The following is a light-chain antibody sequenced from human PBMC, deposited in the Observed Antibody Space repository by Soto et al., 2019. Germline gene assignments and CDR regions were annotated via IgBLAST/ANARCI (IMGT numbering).Light chain of an antibody. CDR2: RVS. V-gene: IGKV2-30*01. Sequence: DVVMTQSPLSLPVTLGQPASISCRSSQSLVYSDGNTYLTWFQQRPGLSPRRIIYRVSNRDSGVPDRFSGSGSGTDFTLKISRVEAEDVGVYYCMQGTHWPPYTFGQGTKLEIK. CDR1: QSLVYSDGNTY. CDR3: MQGTHWPPYT. J-gene: IGKJ2*01.